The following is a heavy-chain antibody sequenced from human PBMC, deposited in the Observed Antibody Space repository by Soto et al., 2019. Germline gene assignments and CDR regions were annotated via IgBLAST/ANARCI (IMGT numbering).Heavy chain of an antibody. V-gene: IGHV4-61*01. CDR3: ARIRITMIRVLNNWLDP. CDR1: GGSVSSGSYY. D-gene: IGHD3-3*01. J-gene: IGHJ5*02. Sequence: SETLYLTCTVSGGSVSSGSYYWSWIRQPPGKGLEWIGYIYYSGSTNYNPSLKNRVTISVDTSKNQFSLKLSSVTAAATAVYYCARIRITMIRVLNNWLDPWGQGTLVTVSS. CDR2: IYYSGST.